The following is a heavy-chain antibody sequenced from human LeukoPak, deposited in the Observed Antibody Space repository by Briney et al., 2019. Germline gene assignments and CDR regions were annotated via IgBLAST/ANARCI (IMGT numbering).Heavy chain of an antibody. CDR1: GGSISSYY. D-gene: IGHD6-19*01. Sequence: SETLSLTCTVSGGSISSYYWTWIREPPGKGLEWIGHIYYSGTTNYSPSLKSRVTISVDTSKNQFSLKLTSVTAADTAVYYCATLLSSGWYVGYWGQGTLVTVSS. V-gene: IGHV4-59*01. CDR3: ATLLSSGWYVGY. CDR2: IYYSGTT. J-gene: IGHJ4*02.